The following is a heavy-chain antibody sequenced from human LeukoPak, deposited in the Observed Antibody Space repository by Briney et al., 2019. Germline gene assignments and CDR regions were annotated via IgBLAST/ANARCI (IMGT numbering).Heavy chain of an antibody. D-gene: IGHD6-19*01. CDR1: GGSISSGGYY. J-gene: IGHJ4*02. V-gene: IGHV4-31*03. CDR3: CIAVAGSIDY. CDR2: IYYSGST. Sequence: SETLSLTCTVSGGSISSGGYYWSWIRQHPGKGLEWIEYIYYSGSTYYNPSLKSRVTISVDTSKNQFSLKLSSVTAADTAVYYCCIAVAGSIDYWGQGTLVTVSS.